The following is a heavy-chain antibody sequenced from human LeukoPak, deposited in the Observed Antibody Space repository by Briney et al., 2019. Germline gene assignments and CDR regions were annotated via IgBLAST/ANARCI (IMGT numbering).Heavy chain of an antibody. V-gene: IGHV4-34*01. CDR2: INLSGSN. CDR1: GGSFIGYY. D-gene: IGHD2-15*01. J-gene: IGHJ3*02. CDR3: ARDDVRCSGGSCYSDSAFDI. Sequence: SDTLSLMRAVYGGSFIGYYWSWIRQPPGKGLEWNGEINLSGSNNYNPSLKSRVTISVDTSKNQFSLKLSSVTAADTAVYYCARDDVRCSGGSCYSDSAFDIWGQGTMVTVSS.